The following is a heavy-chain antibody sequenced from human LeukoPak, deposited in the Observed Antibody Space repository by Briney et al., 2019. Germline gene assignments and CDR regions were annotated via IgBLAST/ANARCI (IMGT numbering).Heavy chain of an antibody. Sequence: PGGSLRLSCAASGFTFTTYTMSWVRQAPGKGLAWVSAISGSGGSTYYADSVKGRFTISRDNSKNTLYLQMNSLRAEDTAVYYCAKDRRAAAAPAEYFQHWGQGTLVTVSS. V-gene: IGHV3-23*01. D-gene: IGHD6-13*01. CDR3: AKDRRAAAAPAEYFQH. J-gene: IGHJ1*01. CDR1: GFTFTTYT. CDR2: ISGSGGST.